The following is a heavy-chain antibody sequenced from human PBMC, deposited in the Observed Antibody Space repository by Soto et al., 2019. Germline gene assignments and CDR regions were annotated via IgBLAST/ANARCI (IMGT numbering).Heavy chain of an antibody. CDR3: ARDPIGGGTPYYCDF. D-gene: IGHD3-10*01. CDR2: INTDTGGT. V-gene: IGHV1-2*07. CDR1: GYTFSGYY. Sequence: QIQLVQSGAEVKKPGASVKVSCRASGYTFSGYYMRWLRQAPGQGPEWLGWINTDTGGTDSAHKFQGRVTMTRDTSISTAYLELSSLRSDDTAVYYCARDPIGGGTPYYCDFWGQGTLVTVSS. J-gene: IGHJ4*02.